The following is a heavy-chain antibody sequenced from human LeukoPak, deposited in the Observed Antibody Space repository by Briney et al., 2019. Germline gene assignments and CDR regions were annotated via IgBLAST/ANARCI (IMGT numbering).Heavy chain of an antibody. V-gene: IGHV1-8*02. D-gene: IGHD5-18*01. J-gene: IGHJ4*02. Sequence: ASVKVSCKASGYTFTGYYMHWVRQAPGQGLEWIGWMNPNSGNTGYAQKFQGRVSMTRDTSTSTAYMELSSLTSEDTAVYYCARGPRDTGNFDYWGQGTQVTVSS. CDR1: GYTFTGYY. CDR3: ARGPRDTGNFDY. CDR2: MNPNSGNT.